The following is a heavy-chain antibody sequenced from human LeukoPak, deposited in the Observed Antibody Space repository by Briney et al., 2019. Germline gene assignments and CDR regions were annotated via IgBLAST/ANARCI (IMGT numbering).Heavy chain of an antibody. Sequence: SETLSLTCTVSGGSITSSSYYWGWIRQPPGKGLEWIGSIYYSGSTHYSPSLKSRVTISVDMSKTQFSLKLSSVTAADTAVYYCAREKGDYYAFDIWGQGTMVTVSS. CDR2: IYYSGST. CDR3: AREKGDYYAFDI. J-gene: IGHJ3*02. D-gene: IGHD4-17*01. V-gene: IGHV4-39*07. CDR1: GGSITSSSYY.